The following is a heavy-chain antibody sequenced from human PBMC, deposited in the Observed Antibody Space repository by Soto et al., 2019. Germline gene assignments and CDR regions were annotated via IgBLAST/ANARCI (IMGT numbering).Heavy chain of an antibody. CDR2: INHSGGT. CDR3: AGRNGYYSGIAF. V-gene: IGHV4-34*01. CDR1: GGSFSGYY. Sequence: QVQVQQWGAGLLKPSETLSLTCAVSGGSFSGYYWSWIRRPPGKGLEWLGEINHSGGTDYIPSLESRLTISGDTSKNQLSLKLRSVTAADTAVYYCAGRNGYYSGIAFWGQGTLVPVS. D-gene: IGHD3-3*01. J-gene: IGHJ4*02.